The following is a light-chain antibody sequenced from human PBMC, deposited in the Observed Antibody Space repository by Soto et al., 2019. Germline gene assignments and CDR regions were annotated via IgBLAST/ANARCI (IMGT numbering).Light chain of an antibody. CDR2: AAS. Sequence: DIQMTQSPSTLSASVGDTVSSTCRASESIDNWLAWYQQKPGKAPKLLIFAASTLVRGVPSRFSGRGSGTEFTLTISSLQADDYATFYCQQYHTDWTFGQGTKVDIK. V-gene: IGKV1-5*01. CDR3: QQYHTDWT. CDR1: ESIDNW. J-gene: IGKJ1*01.